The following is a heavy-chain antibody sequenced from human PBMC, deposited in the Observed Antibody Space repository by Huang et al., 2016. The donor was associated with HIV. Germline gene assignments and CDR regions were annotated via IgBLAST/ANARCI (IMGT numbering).Heavy chain of an antibody. V-gene: IGHV4-59*11. Sequence: QVQLQESGAGLVKPSETLSLTCTVSGASIREHYWSWVRQPPGKGLEWIGIIHHSGATNFGPSLRSRFAISIDTSKNQFSLRLTSVTVADTAVYYCARLRGSPLDYWGQGVLVTVSS. CDR3: ARLRGSPLDY. D-gene: IGHD3-10*01. J-gene: IGHJ4*02. CDR1: GASIREHY. CDR2: IHHSGAT.